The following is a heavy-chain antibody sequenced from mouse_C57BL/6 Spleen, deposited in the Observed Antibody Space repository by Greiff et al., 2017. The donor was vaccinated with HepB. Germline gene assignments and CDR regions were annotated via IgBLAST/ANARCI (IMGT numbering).Heavy chain of an antibody. CDR1: GFTFSDYG. V-gene: IGHV5-17*01. CDR3: ARTYYYGSSYDGWYFDV. J-gene: IGHJ1*03. Sequence: EVQVVESGGGLVKPGGSLKLSCAASGFTFSDYGMHWVRQAPEKGLEWVAYISSGSSTIYYADTVKGRFTISRDNAKNTLFLQMTSLRSEDTAMYYCARTYYYGSSYDGWYFDVWGTGTTVTVSS. CDR2: ISSGSSTI. D-gene: IGHD1-1*01.